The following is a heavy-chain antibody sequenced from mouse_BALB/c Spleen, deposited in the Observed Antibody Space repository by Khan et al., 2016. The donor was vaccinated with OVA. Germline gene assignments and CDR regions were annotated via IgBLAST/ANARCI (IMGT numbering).Heavy chain of an antibody. CDR3: ARTYYRYDRYCDV. CDR1: GFTFTNYG. J-gene: IGHJ1*01. D-gene: IGHD2-14*01. V-gene: IGHV9-1*02. CDR2: INTYTGEP. Sequence: QIQLVQSGPELKKPGETVKISCKASGFTFTNYGMNWVKQAPGKGLKWMGWINTYTGEPTYADDFKGRFAFSLETSASTAYLQINNLTNEDMETYFCARTYYRYDRYCDVWGAGTTVTVSS.